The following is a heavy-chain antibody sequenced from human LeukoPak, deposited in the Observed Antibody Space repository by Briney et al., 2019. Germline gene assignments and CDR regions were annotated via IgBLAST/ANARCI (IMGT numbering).Heavy chain of an antibody. V-gene: IGHV1-46*01. J-gene: IGHJ5*02. D-gene: IGHD2-2*01. CDR3: ARALVPAALNWFDP. CDR1: GYTFTSYY. CDR2: INPSGGST. Sequence: ASVKVSCKASGYTFTSYYMHWVRQAPGQGLEWMGIINPSGGSTSYAQKFQGRVTMTRDTSISTAYMELSRLRSDDTAVYYCARALVPAALNWFDPWGQGTLVTVSS.